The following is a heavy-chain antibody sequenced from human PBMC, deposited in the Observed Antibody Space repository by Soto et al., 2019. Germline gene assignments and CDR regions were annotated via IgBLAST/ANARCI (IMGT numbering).Heavy chain of an antibody. CDR2: IIPILGTT. Sequence: QVQLMQSGAEVKKPGSSVKVSCKASGGSFSRYTVSWVRQAPGQGLEWIGRIIPILGTTNYAQKFQGRVTITADKSTSAAYMELSSLTSEDTAVYYCARSAESAGLLYYFEYWGQGTLVTVSS. CDR3: ARSAESAGLLYYFEY. D-gene: IGHD3-3*01. CDR1: GGSFSRYT. V-gene: IGHV1-69*08. J-gene: IGHJ4*02.